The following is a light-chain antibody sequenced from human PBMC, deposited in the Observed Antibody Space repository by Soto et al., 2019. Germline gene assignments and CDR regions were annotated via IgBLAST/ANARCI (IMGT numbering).Light chain of an antibody. J-gene: IGKJ4*01. CDR2: KAS. V-gene: IGKV1-5*03. CDR1: QRISSW. CDR3: QQYNTYPLT. Sequence: DIQMTQSPSILSASVGDRVTITCRASQRISSWLAWHQQKPGKAPKVLTYKASSLESGVPSRFSGSGSGTEFTLTISSLQPDDVATYYCQQYNTYPLTFGGGTKVEIK.